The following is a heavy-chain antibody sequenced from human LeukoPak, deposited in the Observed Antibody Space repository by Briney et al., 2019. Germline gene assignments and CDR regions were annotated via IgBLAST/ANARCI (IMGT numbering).Heavy chain of an antibody. CDR2: ISSSNSYI. V-gene: IGHV3-21*01. CDR3: ARDADSSSWSMYYYYGMDV. D-gene: IGHD6-13*01. CDR1: GFTFSSYS. Sequence: PGGSLRLSCAASGFTFSSYSMNWVRQAPGKGLEWVSSISSSNSYIYYADSVKGRFTISRDNAKNSLYLQMNNLGAEDTAVYYCARDADSSSWSMYYYYGMDVWGQGTTVTVSS. J-gene: IGHJ6*02.